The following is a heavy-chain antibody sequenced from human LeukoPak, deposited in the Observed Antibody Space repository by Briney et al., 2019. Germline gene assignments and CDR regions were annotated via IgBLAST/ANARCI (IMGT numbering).Heavy chain of an antibody. CDR3: ARDLDIDY. CDR2: IKQDGSEK. J-gene: IGHJ4*02. Sequence: PSETLSLTCTVSGGSISSYYWSWVRQAPGKGLEWVANIKQDGSEKYYVDSVKGRFTVSRDNAKNSLYLQMDSLRAEDTAVYYCARDLDIDYWGQGTLVTVSS. CDR1: GGSISSYY. V-gene: IGHV3-7*01.